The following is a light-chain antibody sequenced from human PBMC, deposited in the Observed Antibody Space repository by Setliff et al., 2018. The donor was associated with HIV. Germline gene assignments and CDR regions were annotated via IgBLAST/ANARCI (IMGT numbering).Light chain of an antibody. CDR3: QQYGSSPFT. CDR1: QSVSSSY. CDR2: DAS. J-gene: IGKJ3*01. Sequence: EIVLTQSPGTLSLSPGERATLSCRASQSVSSSYLAGYQQKPGLAPRLLIYDASSRATGIPDRFSGSGSGTDFTLTISRLEPEDFAVYYCQQYGSSPFTFGPGTKVDIK. V-gene: IGKV3D-20*01.